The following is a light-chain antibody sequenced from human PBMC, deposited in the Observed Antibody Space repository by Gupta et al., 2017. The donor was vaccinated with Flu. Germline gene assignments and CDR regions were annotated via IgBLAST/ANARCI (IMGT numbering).Light chain of an antibody. J-gene: IGLJ3*02. CDR2: DDS. V-gene: IGLV3-21*02. CDR1: NIATKA. CDR3: QVGDSSNVRGG. Sequence: TGGGNNIATKAVHWYQQKPGQAPVLVVNDDSDRPSGIPERFSGSNSGSTATLTISRVEAGDEADYYRQVGDSSNVRGGFGGGTKLTVL.